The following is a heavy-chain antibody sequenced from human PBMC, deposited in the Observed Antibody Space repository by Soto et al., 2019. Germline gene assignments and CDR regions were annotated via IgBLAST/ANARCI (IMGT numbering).Heavy chain of an antibody. D-gene: IGHD6-19*01. CDR2: HSGSGDST. CDR3: AKTVATDGGYFDY. CDR1: GFTFSDYA. J-gene: IGHJ4*02. Sequence: GGSLRLSCAASGFTFSDYAMAWVRQVPGKGLEWVSAHSGSGDSTYYADSVKGRFTISRDNSKNTLYLQMNSLRAEDTAVYYCAKTVATDGGYFDYRGQGTLVTVSS. V-gene: IGHV3-23*01.